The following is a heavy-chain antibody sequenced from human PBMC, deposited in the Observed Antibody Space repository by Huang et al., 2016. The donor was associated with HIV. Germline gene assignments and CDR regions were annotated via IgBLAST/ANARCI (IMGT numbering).Heavy chain of an antibody. J-gene: IGHJ6*03. CDR3: ASGASYEIWTPYYSGWHYSMDV. CDR1: GGSFTISG. CDR2: IVPMLVRA. Sequence: QVHLVQSGAEVKKPGSSVRVSCPASGGSFTISGISWVRQAPCQGLEWRGGIVPMLVRANDAKKMSDRVTITARESTTTVYRDLTSLRPEDTAVYYCASGASYEIWTPYYSGWHYSMDVWGEGTTVTVSS. V-gene: IGHV1-69*13. D-gene: IGHD3-9*01.